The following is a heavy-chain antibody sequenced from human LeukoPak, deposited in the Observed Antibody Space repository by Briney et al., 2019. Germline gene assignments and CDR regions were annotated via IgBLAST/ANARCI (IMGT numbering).Heavy chain of an antibody. Sequence: GGSLRLSCAASGFTFSDHYMSWIRQAPGKGLECVSYISSGGSTTYYTDSVKGRFTISKDNGKNALYLQMNSLRAEDTAVYYCAREIAADRGFDSWGQGTLVTVSS. D-gene: IGHD6-6*01. CDR1: GFTFSDHY. V-gene: IGHV3-11*01. CDR3: AREIAADRGFDS. J-gene: IGHJ4*02. CDR2: ISSGGSTT.